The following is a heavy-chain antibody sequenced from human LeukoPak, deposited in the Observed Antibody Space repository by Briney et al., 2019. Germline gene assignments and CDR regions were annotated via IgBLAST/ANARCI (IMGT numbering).Heavy chain of an antibody. Sequence: ASVKVSCKASGYTFTGYYMHWVRQAPGQGLEWMGWINPNSGGTNYAQKFQGRVTMTRDTSISTAYMELSRLRSDDTAAYYCARGHYDFWSGSLRDYGMDVWGQGTTVTVSS. D-gene: IGHD3-3*01. CDR2: INPNSGGT. CDR1: GYTFTGYY. V-gene: IGHV1-2*02. CDR3: ARGHYDFWSGSLRDYGMDV. J-gene: IGHJ6*02.